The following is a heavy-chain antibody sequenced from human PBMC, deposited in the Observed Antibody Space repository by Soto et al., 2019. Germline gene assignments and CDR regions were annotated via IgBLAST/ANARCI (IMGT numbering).Heavy chain of an antibody. J-gene: IGHJ6*02. CDR1: GLTFSTSD. CDR3: VKREGYGPYYYGMDV. CDR2: ISGRGGST. D-gene: IGHD5-18*01. V-gene: IGHV3-23*01. Sequence: GGSLRLSCAASGLTFSTSDMSWVRQAPWKGLEWVSAISGRGGSTYYADSVKGRFTISRDNSKNTLYLQMNSLRADDTAVYYCVKREGYGPYYYGMDVWGQGTTVTVSS.